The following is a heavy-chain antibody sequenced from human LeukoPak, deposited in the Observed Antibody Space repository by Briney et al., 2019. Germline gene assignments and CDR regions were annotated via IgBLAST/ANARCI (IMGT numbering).Heavy chain of an antibody. D-gene: IGHD3-22*01. CDR2: ISGSGGST. CDR1: GFTFSRYA. Sequence: AGXXLRLSCAASGFTFSRYAMSWVRQAPGKGREWVSAISGSGGSTYYEDSVKGGFTISRDNSKKTVYLQMNSLRAEDTAVYYCAKKVYYDSSGYIDYWGQGTLVTVSS. V-gene: IGHV3-23*01. CDR3: AKKVYYDSSGYIDY. J-gene: IGHJ4*02.